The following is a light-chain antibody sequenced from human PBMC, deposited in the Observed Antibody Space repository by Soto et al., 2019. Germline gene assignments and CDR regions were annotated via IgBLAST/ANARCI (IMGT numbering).Light chain of an antibody. CDR1: ESVSSN. J-gene: IGKJ1*01. V-gene: IGKV3-15*01. CDR2: GAS. CDR3: QQYNNWPPMT. Sequence: IVITQSPSTVSVSPGERATLSCGASESVSSNLAWYQQKPGQAPRLLIYGASTRATGIPARFSGSGSGTEFTLTISSLQSEDFAVYYCQQYNNWPPMTFGQGTKVDIK.